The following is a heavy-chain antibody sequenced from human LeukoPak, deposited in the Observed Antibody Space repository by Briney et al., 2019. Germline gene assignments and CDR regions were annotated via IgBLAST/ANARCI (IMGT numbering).Heavy chain of an antibody. Sequence: ASVKVSCKASGYTFTSYYMHWVRQAPGQGLEWMGIINPSGGSTSYAQKLQGRVTMTTDTSTSTAYMELRSLRSDDTAVYYCARGRGVPEVAAHAFDIWGQGTMVTVSS. CDR2: INPSGGST. CDR1: GYTFTSYY. V-gene: IGHV1-46*01. CDR3: ARGRGVPEVAAHAFDI. D-gene: IGHD2-15*01. J-gene: IGHJ3*02.